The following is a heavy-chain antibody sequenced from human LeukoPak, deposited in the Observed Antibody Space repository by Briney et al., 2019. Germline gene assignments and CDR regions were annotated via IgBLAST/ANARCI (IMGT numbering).Heavy chain of an antibody. CDR1: GYTFTDYY. CDR3: ARGERVATSREFDY. J-gene: IGHJ4*02. D-gene: IGHD5-12*01. Sequence: ASVKVSCKASGYTFTDYYMHWVRQAPGQGLEWMGWINPNSGGTNYPQKFQGRVTMTRDTSISTAYMELSRLRSDDTAVYYCARGERVATSREFDYWGQGTLVTVSS. V-gene: IGHV1-2*02. CDR2: INPNSGGT.